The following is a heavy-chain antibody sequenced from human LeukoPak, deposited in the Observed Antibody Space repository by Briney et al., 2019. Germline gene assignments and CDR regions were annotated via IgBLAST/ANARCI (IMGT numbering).Heavy chain of an antibody. J-gene: IGHJ4*02. V-gene: IGHV3-23*01. Sequence: GGSLRLSCAASGFTFSNYAMNWVRQASGRGLEWVSGITDSGRKTYYADSVKGRFSISRDNSKNTVYLQMSDLRAEDTAVYYCAKITKATTPNYWGQGTLVTVSS. CDR1: GFTFSNYA. D-gene: IGHD4-17*01. CDR3: AKITKATTPNY. CDR2: ITDSGRKT.